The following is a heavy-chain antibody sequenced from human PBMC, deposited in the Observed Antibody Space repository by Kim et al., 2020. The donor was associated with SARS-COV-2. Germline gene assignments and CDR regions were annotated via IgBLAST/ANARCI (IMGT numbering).Heavy chain of an antibody. V-gene: IGHV1-69*13. Sequence: SVKVSCKASGGTFSSYAISWVRQAPGQGLEWMGGIIPIFGTANYAQKFQGRVTITADESTSTAYMELSSLRSEDTAVYYCARGGYSSPQVGNYWGQGTLVTVSS. J-gene: IGHJ4*02. CDR3: ARGGYSSPQVGNY. D-gene: IGHD6-13*01. CDR1: GGTFSSYA. CDR2: IIPIFGTA.